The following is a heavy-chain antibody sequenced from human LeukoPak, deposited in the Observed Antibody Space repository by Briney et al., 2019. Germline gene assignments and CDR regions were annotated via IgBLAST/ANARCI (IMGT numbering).Heavy chain of an antibody. CDR2: IYYSGST. Sequence: SETLSLTCTVCGGSISSYYWSWIRQPPGRGLEWVGYIYYSGSTNYNPSLKSRVTISVDTSKNQFSLKLSSVTAADTAVYYCASGFYDFWSGYFSPNYYYYMDVWGKGTTVTVSS. CDR3: ASGFYDFWSGYFSPNYYYYMDV. V-gene: IGHV4-59*01. CDR1: GGSISSYY. D-gene: IGHD3-3*01. J-gene: IGHJ6*03.